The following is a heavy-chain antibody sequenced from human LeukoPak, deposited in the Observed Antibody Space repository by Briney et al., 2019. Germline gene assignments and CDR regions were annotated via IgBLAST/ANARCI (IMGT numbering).Heavy chain of an antibody. V-gene: IGHV3-64*02. CDR1: GFTFSTYA. Sequence: GGSLRLSCAASGFTFSTYAMNWVRQAPGKRLEYVSAITGDGVITYYADSVKGRFTISRDNSKNMLYLQMGRLRAEDMALYYCVRVAYGSGFYDHWGQGTLVTVSS. CDR3: VRVAYGSGFYDH. CDR2: ITGDGVIT. D-gene: IGHD6-19*01. J-gene: IGHJ4*02.